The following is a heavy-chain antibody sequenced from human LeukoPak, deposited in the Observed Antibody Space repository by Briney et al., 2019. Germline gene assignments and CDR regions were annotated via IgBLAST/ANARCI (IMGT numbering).Heavy chain of an antibody. V-gene: IGHV3-74*01. J-gene: IGHJ4*02. CDR3: SKPLGDYGDH. D-gene: IGHD1-14*01. CDR2: IKTDGSET. CDR1: GFTFSDYM. Sequence: PGGSLRLSCAASGFTFSDYMIHWFRQAPGKWLVWVSRIKTDGSETGYADSVKGRFTISRDNAKNTLYLQMNSLRAEDTAVYYCSKPLGDYGDHWGQGTLVTVSS.